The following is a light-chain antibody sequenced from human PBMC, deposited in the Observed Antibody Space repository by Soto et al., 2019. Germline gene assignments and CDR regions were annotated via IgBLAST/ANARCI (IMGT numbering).Light chain of an antibody. CDR2: GAS. CDR3: QQYGSSPYT. Sequence: EIVLTQSPGTLSLSPGERATLSCRASQSVSSSYLVWYQQKPGQAPRLLIYGASSRATGIPDRFSDSGSGTDFTLTISRLEPEDFAVYYCQQYGSSPYTFGQGTKLEIK. CDR1: QSVSSSY. J-gene: IGKJ2*01. V-gene: IGKV3-20*01.